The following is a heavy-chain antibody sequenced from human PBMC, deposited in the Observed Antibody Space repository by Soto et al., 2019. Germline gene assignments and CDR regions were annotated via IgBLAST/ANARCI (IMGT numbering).Heavy chain of an antibody. CDR2: IYYSGST. Sequence: QVQLQESGPGLVKPSQTLSLTCTVSGGSISSGDYYWSWIRQPPGKGQEWIGYIYYSGSTYYNPSLKSRVTISVDTSKNQFSLKLSSVTAADTAVYYCARVHSHLGGIAAAGYFDYWGQGTLVTVSS. J-gene: IGHJ4*02. D-gene: IGHD6-13*01. CDR3: ARVHSHLGGIAAAGYFDY. CDR1: GGSISSGDYY. V-gene: IGHV4-30-4*01.